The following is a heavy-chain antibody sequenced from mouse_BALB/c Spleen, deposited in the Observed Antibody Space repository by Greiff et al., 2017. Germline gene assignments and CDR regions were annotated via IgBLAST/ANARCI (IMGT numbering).Heavy chain of an antibody. CDR1: GYTFTSYW. Sequence: VQLQQSGAELARPGASVKLSCKASGYTFTSYWMQWVKQRPGQGLEWIGVIYPGDGDTRYTQKFKGKATLTADKSSSTAYMQLSSLASEDSAVYYCARPTSSTLYYAMDYWGQGTSVTVSS. CDR2: IYPGDGDT. D-gene: IGHD2-1*01. CDR3: ARPTSSTLYYAMDY. J-gene: IGHJ4*01. V-gene: IGHV1-87*01.